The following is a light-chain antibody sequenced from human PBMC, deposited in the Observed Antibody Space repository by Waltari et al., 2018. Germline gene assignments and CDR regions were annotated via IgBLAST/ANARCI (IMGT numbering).Light chain of an antibody. V-gene: IGKV3-20*01. Sequence: EIVFTQTPATLSFSPGERATLSCRASQTVRTTYLAWYQQKPGQAPTLLIYGASSRATGIPDRFSGSGSGTDFSLTISSLEPEDFAVYYCQQYDVSPLTFGGGTKVEIK. J-gene: IGKJ4*02. CDR3: QQYDVSPLT. CDR1: QTVRTTY. CDR2: GAS.